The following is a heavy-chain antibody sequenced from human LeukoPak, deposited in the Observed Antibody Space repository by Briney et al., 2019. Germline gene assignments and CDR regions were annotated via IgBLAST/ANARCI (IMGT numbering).Heavy chain of an antibody. J-gene: IGHJ4*02. Sequence: GGSLRLSCAASGFTFSSYAMSWVRQAPGKGLEWVSVISDSGGTTYYADSVKGRFTISRDNSKNTLYLQMNSLRAEDTAVYYCAKGRSGYIPDYWGQGTLVTVSS. CDR2: ISDSGGTT. D-gene: IGHD2-2*02. CDR1: GFTFSSYA. CDR3: AKGRSGYIPDY. V-gene: IGHV3-23*01.